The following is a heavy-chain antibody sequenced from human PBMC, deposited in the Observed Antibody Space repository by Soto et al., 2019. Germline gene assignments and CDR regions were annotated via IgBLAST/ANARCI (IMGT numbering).Heavy chain of an antibody. CDR2: IKQDGSEK. Sequence: GGSLRLSCAASGFTFSSYWMSWVRQAPGKGLEWVANIKQDGSEKYYVDSVKGRFTISRDNAKNSLYLQMNSLRAEETAVYYCARVRGGSSAGGYYYYYYYMDVWGKGTTVTVSS. D-gene: IGHD6-6*01. V-gene: IGHV3-7*01. CDR1: GFTFSSYW. CDR3: ARVRGGSSAGGYYYYYYYMDV. J-gene: IGHJ6*03.